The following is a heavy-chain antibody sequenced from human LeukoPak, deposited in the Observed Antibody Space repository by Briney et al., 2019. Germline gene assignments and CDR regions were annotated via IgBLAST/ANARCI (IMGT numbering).Heavy chain of an antibody. Sequence: SVKVSCKASGGTFSSYAISWVRQAPGQGLEWMGVFIPILGTANSTQKFQGRVTITADISTNTVYMELSSLRSEDTAVYFCAGIPVFGVVLHQEPVWGKGTTVTVSS. D-gene: IGHD3-3*01. CDR2: FIPILGTA. CDR1: GGTFSSYA. CDR3: AGIPVFGVVLHQEPV. V-gene: IGHV1-69*10. J-gene: IGHJ6*04.